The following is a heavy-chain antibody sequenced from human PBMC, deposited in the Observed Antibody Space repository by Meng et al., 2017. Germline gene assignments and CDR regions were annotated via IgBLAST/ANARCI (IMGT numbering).Heavy chain of an antibody. CDR1: GYTFTGYY. D-gene: IGHD3-16*01. V-gene: IGHV1-2*06. CDR3: ASPKIGRRGSLDY. Sequence: QAQLVQAGGDGKKPGASVKVSCNASGYTFTGYYMHWVQQAPGQGPEWIGRINPNSGGTNYAQKFQGRVTMTRDTSISTAYMELSSLRSEDTAVYYCASPKIGRRGSLDYWGQGTLVTVSS. CDR2: INPNSGGT. J-gene: IGHJ4*02.